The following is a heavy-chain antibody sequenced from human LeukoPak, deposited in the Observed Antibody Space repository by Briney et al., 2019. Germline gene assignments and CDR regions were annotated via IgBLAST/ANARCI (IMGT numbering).Heavy chain of an antibody. CDR1: GFTFSSNS. V-gene: IGHV3-48*01. D-gene: IGHD6-19*01. J-gene: IGHJ4*02. CDR3: ARGAGSGRNHFDY. Sequence: GGSLRLSCAASGFTFSSNSMNWVRQAPGKGLEWVSYISSRSSTIYYADSVKGRFTISRDNATNSLYLQMNSLKAEDTGVYYCARGAGSGRNHFDYWGKGTLVTVSS. CDR2: ISSRSSTI.